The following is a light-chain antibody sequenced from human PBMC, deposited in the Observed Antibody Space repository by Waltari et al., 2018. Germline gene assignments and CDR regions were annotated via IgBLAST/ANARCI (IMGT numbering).Light chain of an antibody. J-gene: IGLJ1*01. CDR1: GSHLGSNT. Sequence: QSVLTPPPSASGTPGQRVTISCSGSGSHLGSNTVTWYQQLPGTAPKLLIYSNNQRPSGVPDRFSGSKSGTSASLAISGLQSEDEADYYCAAWDDSLNGRGVFGTGTKVTVL. CDR3: AAWDDSLNGRGV. CDR2: SNN. V-gene: IGLV1-44*01.